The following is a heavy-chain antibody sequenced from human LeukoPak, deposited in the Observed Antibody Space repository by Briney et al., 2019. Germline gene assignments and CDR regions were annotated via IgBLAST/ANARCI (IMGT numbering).Heavy chain of an antibody. Sequence: SVKVSCKASGGTFSSYAISWVRQAPGQGLEWMGRIIPILGIANYAQKFQGRVTITADKSTSAAYMELSSLRSEDTAVYYCARVIVVVAATRIYYYYGMDVWGQGTTVTVSS. V-gene: IGHV1-69*04. J-gene: IGHJ6*02. D-gene: IGHD2-15*01. CDR1: GGTFSSYA. CDR2: IIPILGIA. CDR3: ARVIVVVAATRIYYYYGMDV.